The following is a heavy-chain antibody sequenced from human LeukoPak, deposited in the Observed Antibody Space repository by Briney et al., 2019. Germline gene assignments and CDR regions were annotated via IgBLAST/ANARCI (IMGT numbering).Heavy chain of an antibody. D-gene: IGHD1-26*01. Sequence: GESLRLSCAASGFTFGSYAMSWVRQAPGQGLEWVSGISANGVSTYYADSVKGRFTISRDNSKNTLYLQMNSLRAEDTAVYYCARGNSGSHYVEYYYGMDVWGQGTTVTVSS. CDR2: ISANGVST. J-gene: IGHJ6*02. CDR3: ARGNSGSHYVEYYYGMDV. V-gene: IGHV3-23*01. CDR1: GFTFGSYA.